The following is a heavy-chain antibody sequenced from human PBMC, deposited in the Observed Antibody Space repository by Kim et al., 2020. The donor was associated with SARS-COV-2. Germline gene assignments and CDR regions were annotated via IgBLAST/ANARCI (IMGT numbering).Heavy chain of an antibody. D-gene: IGHD3-3*01. CDR1: GFTFRNFG. Sequence: GGSLRLSCAASGFTFRNFGMNWVRQAPGKGLEWVAVIRHDGGKEFYAESVEGRFSISRDNYKDTLYLQMHDLRVEDTAVYYCTSDALRNDYYNGEDYWGQGTLVTVSS. CDR3: TSDALRNDYYNGEDY. V-gene: IGHV3-33*01. CDR2: IRHDGGKE. J-gene: IGHJ4*02.